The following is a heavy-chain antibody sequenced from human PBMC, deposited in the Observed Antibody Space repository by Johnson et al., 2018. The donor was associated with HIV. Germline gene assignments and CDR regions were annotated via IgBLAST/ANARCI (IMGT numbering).Heavy chain of an antibody. CDR2: ISYDGSNK. CDR3: ARARRGRVVIDAFDI. Sequence: VQLVESGGGVVQPGRSLRLSCAASGFTFSSYAMHWVRQAPGKGLEWVAVISYDGSNKYYADSVKGRFTISRDNSKNTLYLQMNSLRAEETAVYYCARARRGRVVIDAFDIWGQGTMVTVSS. J-gene: IGHJ3*02. CDR1: GFTFSSYA. D-gene: IGHD3-3*01. V-gene: IGHV3-30-3*01.